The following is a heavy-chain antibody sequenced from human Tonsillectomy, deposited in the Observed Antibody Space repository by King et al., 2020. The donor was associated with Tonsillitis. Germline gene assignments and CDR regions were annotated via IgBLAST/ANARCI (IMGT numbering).Heavy chain of an antibody. CDR2: INPTSGGT. CDR1: GYTFTGYY. V-gene: IGHV1-2*04. Sequence: VQLVESGAEVKKPGASVKVSCKASGYTFTGYYMHWVRQAPGQGLEWMGWINPTSGGTNYAQNFQGWVTMTRDPSISTAYMELSRLRSDDTAVYYCAGGGPGGDTAVAGTHGDDFDYWGQGTLVTVSS. D-gene: IGHD6-19*01. J-gene: IGHJ4*02. CDR3: AGGGPGGDTAVAGTHGDDFDY.